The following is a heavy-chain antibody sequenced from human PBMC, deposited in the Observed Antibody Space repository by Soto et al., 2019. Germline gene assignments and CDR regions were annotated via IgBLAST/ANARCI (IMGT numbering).Heavy chain of an antibody. Sequence: QLQLQESGPGLVRPSETLSLTCTVSGGSISSTTYYWGWIRQPPGKGLEWIGNLHYTGTAYYNPSLKSRVTLSVDTSKNQFSLKLSSVTAADTAVYYCADMRGQWLPRDWGQGTLVTVSS. V-gene: IGHV4-39*01. CDR3: ADMRGQWLPRD. J-gene: IGHJ1*01. D-gene: IGHD6-19*01. CDR1: GGSISSTTYY. CDR2: LHYTGTA.